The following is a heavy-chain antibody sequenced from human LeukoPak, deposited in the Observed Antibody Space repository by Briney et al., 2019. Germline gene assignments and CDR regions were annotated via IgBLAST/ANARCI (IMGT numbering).Heavy chain of an antibody. Sequence: GGSLRLSCAASGFTISTYAMTWVRQAPGKGLEWVSSIASSGATTYYADSVKGRFTISRDISKNTLYLQMNSLTAEDSAVYYCAKEFIAGDGHVDCDSWGQGTLVTVSS. CDR3: AKEFIAGDGHVDCDS. D-gene: IGHD5-24*01. CDR1: GFTISTYA. CDR2: IASSGATT. V-gene: IGHV3-23*01. J-gene: IGHJ4*02.